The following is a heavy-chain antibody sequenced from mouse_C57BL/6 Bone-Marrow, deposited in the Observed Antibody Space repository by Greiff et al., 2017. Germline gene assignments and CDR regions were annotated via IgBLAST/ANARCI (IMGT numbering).Heavy chain of an antibody. Sequence: QVQLQQSGADLVKPGASVKMSCTASGYTFTSDWITWVKQRPGQGLEWIGGIYPTSGRTNYNEKFKSKAILTVATSSNTAYMQLSSLTSEGSAVFYCARSGPLGRSFDYWGQGTTLTVSS. CDR3: ARSGPLGRSFDY. CDR2: IYPTSGRT. J-gene: IGHJ2*01. V-gene: IGHV1-55*01. CDR1: GYTFTSDW. D-gene: IGHD4-1*01.